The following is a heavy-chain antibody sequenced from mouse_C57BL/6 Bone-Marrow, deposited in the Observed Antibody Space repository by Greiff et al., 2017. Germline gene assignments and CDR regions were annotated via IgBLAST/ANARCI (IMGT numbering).Heavy chain of an antibody. V-gene: IGHV1-15*01. Sequence: QVQLQQSGAELVRPGASVTLSCKASGYTFTDYEMHWVKQTPVHGLEWIGAIDPETGGTAYNQKFKGKAILTADKSSSTAYMELRSLTSEDSAVYYCTRGGSGYDYWGQGTTLTGSS. CDR2: IDPETGGT. CDR3: TRGGSGYDY. D-gene: IGHD3-2*02. J-gene: IGHJ2*01. CDR1: GYTFTDYE.